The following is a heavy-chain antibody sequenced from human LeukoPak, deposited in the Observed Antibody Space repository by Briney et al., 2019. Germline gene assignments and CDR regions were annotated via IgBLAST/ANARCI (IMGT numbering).Heavy chain of an antibody. V-gene: IGHV1-46*03. CDR3: ARAYIVVVPAARGNWFDP. CDR1: GYTFTSYY. Sequence: ASVKVSCKASGYTFTSYYMHWVRRAPGQGLEWMGIINPSGGSTSYAQKFQGRVTMTRDTSTSTVYMELSSLRSEDTAVYYCARAYIVVVPAARGNWFDPWGQGTLVTVSS. D-gene: IGHD2-2*01. J-gene: IGHJ5*02. CDR2: INPSGGST.